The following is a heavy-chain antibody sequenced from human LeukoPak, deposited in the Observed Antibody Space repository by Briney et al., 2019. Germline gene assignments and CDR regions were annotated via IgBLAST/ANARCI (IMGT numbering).Heavy chain of an antibody. J-gene: IGHJ6*03. V-gene: IGHV3-7*01. CDR2: IKQDGSEE. D-gene: IGHD3-10*01. Sequence: PGGSLRLSCAVSGFIFSNYWLSWVRQAPGKGLEWVANIKQDGSEEHYVDSVKGRFTISRDNARNLLYLQMNSLRAEDTAVYYCARVGPGGPLSYYYYMDVWGKGTTVTVSS. CDR1: GFIFSNYW. CDR3: ARVGPGGPLSYYYYMDV.